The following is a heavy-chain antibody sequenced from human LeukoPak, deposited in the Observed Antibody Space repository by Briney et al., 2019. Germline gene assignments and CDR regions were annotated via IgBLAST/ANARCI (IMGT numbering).Heavy chain of an antibody. CDR1: GVSIGSHF. CDR3: ARDAY. J-gene: IGHJ4*02. CDR2: VYNSGTT. Sequence: SETLSLTCTVSGVSIGSHFWSWIRQSPGKGLEWIGCVYNSGTTVYNPSLTGRVTISVDTSKNQYSLNLRSVTAADAAVYYCARDAYWGQGILVTVSS. V-gene: IGHV4-59*11.